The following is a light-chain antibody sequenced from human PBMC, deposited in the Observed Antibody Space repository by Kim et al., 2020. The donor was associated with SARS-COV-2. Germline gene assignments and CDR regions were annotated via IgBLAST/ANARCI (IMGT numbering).Light chain of an antibody. CDR2: QDN. J-gene: IGLJ2*01. CDR1: KLGDKY. Sequence: SVYPGHTATITCSGDKLGDKYVSWYQQKSGQSPVLVIYQDNKRPSGIPERFSGSNSGNTATLTISGTQAMDEAEFYCQAWDSDTMIFGGGTKLTVL. CDR3: QAWDSDTMI. V-gene: IGLV3-1*01.